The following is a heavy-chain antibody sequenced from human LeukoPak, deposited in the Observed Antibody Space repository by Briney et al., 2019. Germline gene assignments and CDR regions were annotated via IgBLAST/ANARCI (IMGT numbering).Heavy chain of an antibody. V-gene: IGHV4-59*08. CDR2: IYNIGTT. CDR1: GGSISTFY. D-gene: IGHD3-16*01. Sequence: SETLSLTCTVSGGSISTFYWSWIRQPPGKGLEWIGYIYNIGTTNYNPSLKNRATISVDTSKNQFSLRLSSVIAVDTAMYYCARHGGGLGWFDPWGQGALVTVSS. J-gene: IGHJ5*02. CDR3: ARHGGGLGWFDP.